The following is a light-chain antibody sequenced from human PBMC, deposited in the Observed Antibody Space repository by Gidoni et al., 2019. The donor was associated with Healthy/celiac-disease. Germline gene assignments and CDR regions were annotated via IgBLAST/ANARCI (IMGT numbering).Light chain of an antibody. CDR3: SSYTSSSTPFYV. CDR1: SSDVGGYNY. J-gene: IGLJ1*01. V-gene: IGLV2-14*01. Sequence: QSALTQPASVSGSPGQSIALYCTGTSSDVGGYNYVSWYQQHPGKAPNLMMYDVSNRPSGVSNRFSGSKSGNTASLTISGLQAEDEADYYCSSYTSSSTPFYVFGTGTKVTVL. CDR2: DVS.